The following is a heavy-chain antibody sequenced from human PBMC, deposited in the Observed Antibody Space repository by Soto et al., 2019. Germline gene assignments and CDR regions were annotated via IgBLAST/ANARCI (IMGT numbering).Heavy chain of an antibody. V-gene: IGHV3-64D*06. D-gene: IGHD2-15*01. CDR1: GFTLSSYA. CDR2: ISSNGGST. J-gene: IGHJ5*02. Sequence: GGSLRLSCSASGFTLSSYAMHWVRQAPGKGLEYVSAISSNGGSTYYADSVKGRFTISRDNSKNTLYLQMSSLRAEDTAVYYCVKDRRGIVVVVAATGWFDPWGQGTLVTVSS. CDR3: VKDRRGIVVVVAATGWFDP.